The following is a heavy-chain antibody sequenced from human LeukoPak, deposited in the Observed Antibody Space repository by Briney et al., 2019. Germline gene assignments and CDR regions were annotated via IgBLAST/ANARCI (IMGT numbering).Heavy chain of an antibody. CDR3: ARKYYDILTGYYERAVDY. D-gene: IGHD3-9*01. J-gene: IGHJ4*02. Sequence: GGSLRLSCAASGFTSSSYEMNWVRQAPGKGLEWVSYISSSGSTIYYADSVKGRFTISRDNAKNSLYLQMNSLRAEDTAVYYCARKYYDILTGYYERAVDYWGQGTLVTVSS. V-gene: IGHV3-48*03. CDR1: GFTSSSYE. CDR2: ISSSGSTI.